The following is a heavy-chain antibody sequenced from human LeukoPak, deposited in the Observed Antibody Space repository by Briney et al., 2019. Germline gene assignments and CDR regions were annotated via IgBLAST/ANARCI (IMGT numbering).Heavy chain of an antibody. Sequence: SETLSLTCAVYGGFFSGYYWSWIRQPPGKGLEGIGEINHSGSTNYNPALKSRVTISVDTSKNQFSLKLSSVTAADTAVYYCASMGIAARRYYYYYYMDVWGKGTTVTVSS. CDR1: GGFFSGYY. CDR3: ASMGIAARRYYYYYYMDV. V-gene: IGHV4-34*01. CDR2: INHSGST. D-gene: IGHD6-6*01. J-gene: IGHJ6*03.